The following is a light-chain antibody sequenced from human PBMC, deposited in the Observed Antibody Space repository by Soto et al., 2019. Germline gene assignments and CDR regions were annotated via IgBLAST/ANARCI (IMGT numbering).Light chain of an antibody. V-gene: IGLV1-44*01. J-gene: IGLJ2*01. CDR2: SDT. CDR3: TSWDDSLSAVV. CDR1: TSNIGTNY. Sequence: QAVLTQPPSASGTPGQRVTISCSGSTSNIGTNYVSWYQQLPGTAPKLLIYSDTQRPSGVPARFPGSKSGTSASLAISGLQSDDETDYYCTSWDDSLSAVVFGGGTKLTVL.